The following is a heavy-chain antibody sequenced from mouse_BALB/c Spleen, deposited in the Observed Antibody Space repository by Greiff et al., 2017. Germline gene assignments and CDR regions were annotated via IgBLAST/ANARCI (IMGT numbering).Heavy chain of an antibody. CDR1: GFSLTGYG. J-gene: IGHJ4*01. CDR2: IWGDGST. D-gene: IGHD2-4*01. CDR3: AREEGMITTSAMDY. V-gene: IGHV2-6-7*01. Sequence: VMLVESGPGLVAPSQSLSITCTVSGFSLTGYGVNWVRQPPGKGLEWLGMIWGDGSTDYNSALKSRLSISKDNSKSQVFLKMNSLQTDDTARYYCAREEGMITTSAMDYWGQGTSVTVSS.